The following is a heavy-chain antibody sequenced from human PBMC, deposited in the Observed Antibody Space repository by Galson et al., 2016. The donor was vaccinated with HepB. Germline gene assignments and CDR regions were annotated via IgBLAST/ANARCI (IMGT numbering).Heavy chain of an antibody. CDR2: IYPGDSDT. Sequence: QSGAEVKKPGESLKISCKGSGYRFTRNWIGWVRQMPGKGLEWMGIIYPGDSDTRYSPSFQGQVTISADKSISTAYLQWSSLKASDTAMYYCVRRGYDSSAYYAEDAFDIWGQGTMVTVSS. CDR1: GYRFTRNW. D-gene: IGHD3-22*01. J-gene: IGHJ3*02. V-gene: IGHV5-51*01. CDR3: VRRGYDSSAYYAEDAFDI.